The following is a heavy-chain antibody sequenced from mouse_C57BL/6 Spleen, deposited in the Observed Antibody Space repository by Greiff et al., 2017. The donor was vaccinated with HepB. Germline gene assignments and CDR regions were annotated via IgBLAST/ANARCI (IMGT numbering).Heavy chain of an antibody. CDR2: IDPETGGT. CDR3: TRKEAYYSNGYAMDY. V-gene: IGHV1-15*01. J-gene: IGHJ4*01. D-gene: IGHD2-5*01. CDR1: GYTFTDYE. Sequence: QVHVKQSGAELVRPGASVTLSCKASGYTFTDYEMHWVKQTPVHGLEWIGAIDPETGGTAYNQKFKGKAILTADKSSSTAYMELRSLTSEDSAVYYCTRKEAYYSNGYAMDYWGQGTSVTVSS.